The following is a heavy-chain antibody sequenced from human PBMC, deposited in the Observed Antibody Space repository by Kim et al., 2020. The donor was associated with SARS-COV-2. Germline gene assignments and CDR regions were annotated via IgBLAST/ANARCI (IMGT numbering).Heavy chain of an antibody. D-gene: IGHD6-19*01. Sequence: GNTGYAQKFQGRVTMTRNTSISTAYMELSSLRSEDTAVYYCARVGAVAGNWGQGTLVTVSS. V-gene: IGHV1-8*01. CDR2: GNT. CDR3: ARVGAVAGN. J-gene: IGHJ4*02.